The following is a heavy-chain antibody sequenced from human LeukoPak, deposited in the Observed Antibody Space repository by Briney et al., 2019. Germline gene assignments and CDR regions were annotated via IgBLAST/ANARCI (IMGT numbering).Heavy chain of an antibody. CDR2: ISSSGSTI. V-gene: IGHV3-48*03. CDR3: ASSTRTRLQSDY. Sequence: GGSLRLSCAASGFTFSSYEMNWVRQAPGKGLEWFSSISSSGSTIYYADSVKGRFTISRDNAKNSLYLQMNSLRAEDTAVYYCASSTRTRLQSDYWGKGTLVGVSS. CDR1: GFTFSSYE. J-gene: IGHJ4*02. D-gene: IGHD4-11*01.